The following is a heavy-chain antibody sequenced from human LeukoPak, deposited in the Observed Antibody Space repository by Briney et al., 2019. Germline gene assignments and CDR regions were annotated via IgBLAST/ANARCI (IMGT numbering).Heavy chain of an antibody. J-gene: IGHJ4*02. D-gene: IGHD3-16*02. Sequence: PGGSLRLSCAASGFTFSSYAMSWVRQAPGKGLEWVSAISGSGVSTYYADSVKGRFTISRDNSKDTLYLQMNSLRAEDTAVYYCAKDQGVYDYVWGSYRYDYYFDYWGQGTLVTVSS. CDR3: AKDQGVYDYVWGSYRYDYYFDY. V-gene: IGHV3-23*01. CDR2: ISGSGVST. CDR1: GFTFSSYA.